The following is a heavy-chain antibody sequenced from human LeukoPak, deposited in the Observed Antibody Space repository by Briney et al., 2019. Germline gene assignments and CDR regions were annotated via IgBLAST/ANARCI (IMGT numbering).Heavy chain of an antibody. Sequence: PGGSLRLSCAASGFTFSSYSMNWVRQAPGKGLEWVSYISSSGSTIYYADSVKGRFTISRDNAKNSLYLQMNSLRAEDTAVYYCARSVMVRGVDYWGQGTLVTVSS. CDR1: GFTFSSYS. CDR3: ARSVMVRGVDY. V-gene: IGHV3-48*04. D-gene: IGHD3-10*01. CDR2: ISSSGSTI. J-gene: IGHJ4*02.